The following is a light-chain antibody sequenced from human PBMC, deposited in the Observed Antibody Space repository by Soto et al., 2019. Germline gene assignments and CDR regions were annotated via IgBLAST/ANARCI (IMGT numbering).Light chain of an antibody. V-gene: IGKV3-20*01. Sequence: EIVLTQSPGILSVSPGDRATLSCRASQTIANNYLAWYHQRPGLPPRLLIYGASSRATGVPDRISGSGSGSDFTLIITRLEAEDSAVYYCQQYVSVPLTFGGGTKVEIK. J-gene: IGKJ4*01. CDR1: QTIANNY. CDR3: QQYVSVPLT. CDR2: GAS.